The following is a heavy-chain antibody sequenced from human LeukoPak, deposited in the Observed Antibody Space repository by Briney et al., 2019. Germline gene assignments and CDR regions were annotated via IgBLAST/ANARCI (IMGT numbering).Heavy chain of an antibody. Sequence: GGSLRLSCAASGFTFSGHDMHWVRQAAGKGLEWVSGFIPAGDRYYAESVKGRFTISRENAKSSLYLEMNSLRVGDTAVYYCVRGGVWGLSSNWLEAWGQGTLVVVSS. D-gene: IGHD7-27*01. V-gene: IGHV3-13*04. CDR1: GFTFSGHD. CDR2: FIPAGDR. J-gene: IGHJ5*02. CDR3: VRGGVWGLSSNWLEA.